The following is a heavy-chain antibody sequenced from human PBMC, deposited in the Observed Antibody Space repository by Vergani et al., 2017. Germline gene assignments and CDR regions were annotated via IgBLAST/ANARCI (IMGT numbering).Heavy chain of an antibody. J-gene: IGHJ3*02. CDR1: GYTFTSYG. D-gene: IGHD2-2*01. V-gene: IGHV1-18*01. Sequence: QVQLVQSGAEVKTPGASVKVSCKASGYTFTSYGISWVRQAPGQGLEWMGWISAYNGNINYAQKFQARVTMTTDTSTTTAYMEMRSLRYDDTAIYFCTRDPYCSGTSCPGSPDAFDIWGQGTMVTVSS. CDR2: ISAYNGNI. CDR3: TRDPYCSGTSCPGSPDAFDI.